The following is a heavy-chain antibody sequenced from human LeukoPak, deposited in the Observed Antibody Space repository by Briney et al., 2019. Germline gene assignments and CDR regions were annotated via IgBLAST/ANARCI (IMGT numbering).Heavy chain of an antibody. CDR1: GGSFSGYY. J-gene: IGHJ4*02. CDR3: ARVGGRLIDY. D-gene: IGHD2-8*01. CDR2: INHSGST. Sequence: SETLSLTCAGYGGSFSGYYWSWIRQPPGKGLEWIGEINHSGSTNYNPSLKSRVTISVDTSKNQFSLKLSSVTAADTAVYYCARVGGRLIDYWGQGTLVTVSS. V-gene: IGHV4-34*01.